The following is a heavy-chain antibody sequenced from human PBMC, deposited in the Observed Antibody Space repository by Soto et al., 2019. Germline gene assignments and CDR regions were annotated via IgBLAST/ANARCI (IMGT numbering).Heavy chain of an antibody. J-gene: IGHJ4*02. D-gene: IGHD1-7*01. CDR2: IYPGDSDT. CDR1: GDSFSNYW. V-gene: IGHV5-51*01. Sequence: PGASLKISCQGSGDSFSNYWIAWVRQMPGKGLEWMGIIYPGDSDTRYSPSFQGQVTISADKSISTAYLQWSSLKASDTAMYYCARAERYNWNYDYWGQGTLVTVSS. CDR3: ARAERYNWNYDY.